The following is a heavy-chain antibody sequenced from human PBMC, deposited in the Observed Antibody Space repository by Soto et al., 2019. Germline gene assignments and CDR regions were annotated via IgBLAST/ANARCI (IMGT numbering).Heavy chain of an antibody. CDR3: AREYCSAGSCYGDY. V-gene: IGHV3-74*01. Sequence: GGSLRLSCAASGFTFSNYWMHWVRQAPGKGLVWVSRIDSHGSAASYADSVKGRFTISRDNAKNTLYLQMSSLRVEDTAVYFCAREYCSAGSCYGDYWGKRTLVTVSS. CDR1: GFTFSNYW. J-gene: IGHJ4*02. CDR2: IDSHGSAA. D-gene: IGHD2-15*01.